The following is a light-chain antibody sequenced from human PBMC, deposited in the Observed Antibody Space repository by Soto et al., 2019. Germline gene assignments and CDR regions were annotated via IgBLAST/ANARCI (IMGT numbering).Light chain of an antibody. J-gene: IGKJ3*01. Sequence: DIQMTQSPSSLSASVGDRVTITCRASQSISSYLNWYQQKPGKTPKLLNYAASSLQSGVPSRISGSGSGTDFSLTISSLQPEDFATYYCQQSYSTPIFGPGTKVDIK. CDR2: AAS. CDR3: QQSYSTPI. CDR1: QSISSY. V-gene: IGKV1-39*01.